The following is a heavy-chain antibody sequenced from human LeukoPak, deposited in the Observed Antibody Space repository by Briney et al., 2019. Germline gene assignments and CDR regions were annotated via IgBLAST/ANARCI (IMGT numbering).Heavy chain of an antibody. Sequence: PGGPLRLSGRPSGFTIKTNEINRDRRAPGQELEWVSYISSSGSTIYYADCVKGRFTISRDNAKNSLYLQMNSLRAEDTAVYYCARDPRARTGYWGQGTLVTVSS. D-gene: IGHD1-26*01. CDR3: ARDPRARTGY. CDR2: ISSSGSTI. V-gene: IGHV3-48*03. J-gene: IGHJ4*02. CDR1: GFTIKTNE.